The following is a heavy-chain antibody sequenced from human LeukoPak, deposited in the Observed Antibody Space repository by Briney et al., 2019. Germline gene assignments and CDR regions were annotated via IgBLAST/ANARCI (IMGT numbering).Heavy chain of an antibody. D-gene: IGHD2-2*01. J-gene: IGHJ5*02. Sequence: SETLSLTCAVYGGSFSGYYWSWIRQPPGKGLEWIGDINHSGSTNYNPSLKSRVTISVDTSKNQFSLKLSSVTAADTAVYYCARGRRSTDIVVVPAAAATFDAWGQGTLVTVSS. V-gene: IGHV4-34*01. CDR2: INHSGST. CDR1: GGSFSGYY. CDR3: ARGRRSTDIVVVPAAAATFDA.